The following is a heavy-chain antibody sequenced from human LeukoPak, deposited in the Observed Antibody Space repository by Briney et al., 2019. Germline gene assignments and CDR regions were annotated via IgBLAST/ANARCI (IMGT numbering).Heavy chain of an antibody. Sequence: SVKVSCKASGGTFSSYAISWVRQAPGQGLEWMGRIIPIFGTANYAQKFQGRVTITTDESTSSAYMELSSLRSEDTAVNYCAREAMVVTPPFDYWGQGTLVTVSS. CDR1: GGTFSSYA. J-gene: IGHJ4*02. D-gene: IGHD2-21*02. CDR2: IIPIFGTA. V-gene: IGHV1-69*05. CDR3: AREAMVVTPPFDY.